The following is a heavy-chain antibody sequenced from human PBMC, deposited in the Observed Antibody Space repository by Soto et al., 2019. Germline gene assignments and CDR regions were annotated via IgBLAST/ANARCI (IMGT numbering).Heavy chain of an antibody. D-gene: IGHD3-10*01. CDR2: INPNSGGT. V-gene: IGHV1-2*04. CDR1: GYTFTGYY. Sequence: ASVKVSCKASGYTFTGYYMHWVRQAPGQGLEWMGWINPNSGGTNYAQKFQGWVTMTRDTSISTAYMELSRLRSDDTAVYYCARVRAYGSGSGYYYYGMDVWGQGTTVTVSS. CDR3: ARVRAYGSGSGYYYYGMDV. J-gene: IGHJ6*02.